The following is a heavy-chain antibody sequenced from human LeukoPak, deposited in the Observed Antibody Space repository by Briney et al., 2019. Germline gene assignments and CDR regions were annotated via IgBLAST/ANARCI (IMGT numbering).Heavy chain of an antibody. D-gene: IGHD6-13*01. J-gene: IGHJ5*02. V-gene: IGHV4-4*02. Sequence: SGTLSLTCAVSGGSISSSNWWSWVRQPPGKGLEWIGYIYYSGSTYYNPSLKSRISMSVDTSKNQFSLKLNSVTAADTAVYYCARDLAAAGSFDPWGQGTLVTVSS. CDR1: GGSISSSNW. CDR2: IYYSGST. CDR3: ARDLAAAGSFDP.